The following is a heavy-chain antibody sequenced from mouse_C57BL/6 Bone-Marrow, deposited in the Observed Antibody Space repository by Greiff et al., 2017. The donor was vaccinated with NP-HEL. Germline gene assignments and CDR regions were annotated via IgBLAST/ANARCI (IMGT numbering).Heavy chain of an antibody. J-gene: IGHJ4*01. CDR2: IRNKANGYTT. CDR1: GLTFTDYY. Sequence: EVMLVESGGGLVQPGGSLSLSCAASGLTFTDYYMSWVRQPPGKALEWLGFIRNKANGYTTEYSASVKGRFTISRDNSQSILYLQMNALRAEDSATYYCARSIYYDYADDPFYAMDYWGQGTSVTVSS. CDR3: ARSIYYDYADDPFYAMDY. V-gene: IGHV7-3*01. D-gene: IGHD2-4*01.